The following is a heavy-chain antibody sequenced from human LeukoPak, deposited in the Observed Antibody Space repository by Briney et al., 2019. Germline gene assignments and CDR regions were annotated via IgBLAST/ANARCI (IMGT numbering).Heavy chain of an antibody. V-gene: IGHV1-69*02. Sequence: GASVKVSCKASGYTFTGYYVHWVRQAPGQGLEWMGRIIPILGIANYAQKFQGRVTITADKSTSTAYMELSSLRSEDTAVYYCARIPQKTTMVTRRVDYWGQGTLVTVSS. D-gene: IGHD5-18*01. CDR3: ARIPQKTTMVTRRVDY. J-gene: IGHJ4*02. CDR2: IIPILGIA. CDR1: GYTFTGYY.